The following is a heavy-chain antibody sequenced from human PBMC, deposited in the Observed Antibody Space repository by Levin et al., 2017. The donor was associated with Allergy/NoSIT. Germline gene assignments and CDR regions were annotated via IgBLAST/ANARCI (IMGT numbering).Heavy chain of an antibody. CDR1: GFTFSNYA. CDR2: LSYDGSNK. Sequence: GESLKISCAASGFTFSNYAMHWVRQAPGKGLEWVAVLSYDGSNKFYADSVKGRFTISRDNSKNTLYLQLNSLRGEDTAVYFCARDESYCSGTSCFPDFWGQGTLVAVSS. CDR3: ARDESYCSGTSCFPDF. J-gene: IGHJ4*02. D-gene: IGHD2-2*01. V-gene: IGHV3-30-3*01.